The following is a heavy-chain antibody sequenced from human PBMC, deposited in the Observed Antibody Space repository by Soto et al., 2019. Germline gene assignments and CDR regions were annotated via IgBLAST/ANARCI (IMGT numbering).Heavy chain of an antibody. CDR2: ISHDGSHK. V-gene: IGHV3-30-3*01. Sequence: GVSLRLSCAAAGFTFSSYTIHWVRQAPGKGLEWVAVISHDGSHKYYADFVKGRFTISRDNSKNTVYLQTNSLRAEDTAVYYCARAPAPDYGGVGDYWGQGTLVTVSS. J-gene: IGHJ4*02. CDR3: ARAPAPDYGGVGDY. CDR1: GFTFSSYT. D-gene: IGHD4-17*01.